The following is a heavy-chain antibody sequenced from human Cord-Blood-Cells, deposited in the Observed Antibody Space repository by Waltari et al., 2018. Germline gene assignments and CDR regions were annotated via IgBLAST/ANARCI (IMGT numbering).Heavy chain of an antibody. Sequence: QLQLQESGPGLVKPSETLSLTCTVSGGSISSSSYYWGWIRQPPGKGLEWIGSIYYSGSTYYNPSLKSRVTISVDTSKNQFSLKLSSVTAADTAVYYCARDAYDFWSGYYNGYYYYYMDVWSKGTTVTVSS. D-gene: IGHD3-3*01. CDR1: GGSISSSSYY. CDR2: IYYSGST. J-gene: IGHJ6*03. V-gene: IGHV4-39*02. CDR3: ARDAYDFWSGYYNGYYYYYMDV.